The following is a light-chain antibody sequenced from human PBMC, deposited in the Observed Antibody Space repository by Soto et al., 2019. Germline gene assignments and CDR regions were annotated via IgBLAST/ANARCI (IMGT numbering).Light chain of an antibody. CDR1: SSDVGGYNY. Sequence: QSVLTQPPSASGSPGQSVTISCTGTSSDVGGYNYVSWYQQHPGKAPKLVIYDSDKRPSEIPDRFSGSKSGTSATLDITGLQTGDEADYYCGAWDGSLSVVLFGGGTKLTVL. CDR2: DSD. V-gene: IGLV2-8*01. CDR3: GAWDGSLSVVL. J-gene: IGLJ2*01.